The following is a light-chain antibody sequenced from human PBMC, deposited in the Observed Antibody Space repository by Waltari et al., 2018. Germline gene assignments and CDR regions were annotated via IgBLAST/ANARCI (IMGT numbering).Light chain of an antibody. J-gene: IGKJ4*01. V-gene: IGKV3-20*01. CDR3: QQYYISPPT. CDR1: QTVRTTY. CDR2: GAS. Sequence: EIVLTQSPGTLSLSPGERATLSCRASQTVRTTYLAWYQQKPGQAPTLRIYGASSRATGIPDRFSGSASGTDFSLTISSLEPEDFAVYYCQQYYISPPTFGGGTKVEIK.